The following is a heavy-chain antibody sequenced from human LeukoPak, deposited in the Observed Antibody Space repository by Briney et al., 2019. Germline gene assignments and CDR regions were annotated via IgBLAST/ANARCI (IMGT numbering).Heavy chain of an antibody. V-gene: IGHV5-51*01. CDR3: ARALPGINNWNEFDY. Sequence: GESLKISCKASGYSFISYWIGWVRQMPGKGLEWMGTIYPGDSETRYSPSFQGQISISVDKSISTAYLQWSSLKASDTAMYYCARALPGINNWNEFDYWGQGTRVTVSS. CDR1: GYSFISYW. D-gene: IGHD1-20*01. CDR2: IYPGDSET. J-gene: IGHJ4*02.